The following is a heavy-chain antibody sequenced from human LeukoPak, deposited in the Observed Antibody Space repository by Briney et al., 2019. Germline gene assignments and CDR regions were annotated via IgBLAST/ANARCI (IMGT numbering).Heavy chain of an antibody. CDR1: GFTFSSYG. D-gene: IGHD2-21*02. J-gene: IGHJ4*02. CDR3: AKWNCGGDCYYGY. CDR2: IWYDGSNK. Sequence: VGSLRLSCAASGFTFSSYGMHWVRQAPGKGLEWVAVIWYDGSNKYYADSVKGRFTISRDNSKNTLYLQMNSLRAEDTAVYYCAKWNCGGDCYYGYWGQGTLVTVSS. V-gene: IGHV3-33*06.